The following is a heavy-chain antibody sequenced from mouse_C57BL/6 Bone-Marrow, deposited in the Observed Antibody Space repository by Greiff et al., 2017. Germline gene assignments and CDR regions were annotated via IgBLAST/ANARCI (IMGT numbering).Heavy chain of an antibody. D-gene: IGHD1-1*01. J-gene: IGHJ4*01. V-gene: IGHV1-5*01. CDR1: GYTFTSYW. Sequence: VQLQQSGTVLARPGASVKMSCKTSGYTFTSYWMHWVKQRPGQGLEWIGAIYPGNSDTSYNQKFKGKDKLTAVTSASTAYMELSSLTNEDSAVYYCTRLYYYGSSSLYAMDYWGQGTSVTVAS. CDR3: TRLYYYGSSSLYAMDY. CDR2: IYPGNSDT.